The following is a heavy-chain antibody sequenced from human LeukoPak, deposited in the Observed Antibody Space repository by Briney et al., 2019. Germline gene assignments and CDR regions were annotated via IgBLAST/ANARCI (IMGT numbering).Heavy chain of an antibody. CDR2: IYHSGDT. CDR3: ARVGSSGSYPYYFDY. CDR1: GYSISSGFY. V-gene: IGHV4-38-2*02. D-gene: IGHD3-10*01. J-gene: IGHJ4*02. Sequence: NPSETLSLTCSVSGYSISSGFYWGWIRQPPGKGLEWIGSIYHSGDTYYIPSLRSRITMSADTSKNKFYLKLSSVTAADTALYYCARVGSSGSYPYYFDYWGQGTLVTVSS.